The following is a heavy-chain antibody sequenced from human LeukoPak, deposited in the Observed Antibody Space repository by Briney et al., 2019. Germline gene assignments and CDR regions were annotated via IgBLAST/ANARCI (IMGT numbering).Heavy chain of an antibody. D-gene: IGHD6-19*01. V-gene: IGHV3-23*01. CDR3: ASQLTVAGTNH. Sequence: PGGSLRLSCAASGFTFSSYSMSWVRQAPGKGLEWVSSISGSGGRIDYADSVKGRFTISRDNSKNTLSLQMNSLTAEDTAVYYCASQLTVAGTNHWGQGTLVTVSS. CDR1: GFTFSSYS. J-gene: IGHJ5*02. CDR2: ISGSGGRI.